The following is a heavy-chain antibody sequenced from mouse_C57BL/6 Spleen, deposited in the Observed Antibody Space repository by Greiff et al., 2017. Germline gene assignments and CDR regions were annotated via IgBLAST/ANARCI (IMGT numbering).Heavy chain of an antibody. CDR3: AGSRGYYRNYGGY. D-gene: IGHD2-1*01. V-gene: IGHV1-53*01. Sequence: VQLQQPGTELVKPGASVKLSCKASGYTFTSYWMHWVKQRPGQGLEWIGNINPSNGGTNYNEKFKSKATLTVDKSSSTAYMQLSSLTSENSAVXYCAGSRGYYRNYGGYRGQGTILTVSA. J-gene: IGHJ2*01. CDR2: INPSNGGT. CDR1: GYTFTSYW.